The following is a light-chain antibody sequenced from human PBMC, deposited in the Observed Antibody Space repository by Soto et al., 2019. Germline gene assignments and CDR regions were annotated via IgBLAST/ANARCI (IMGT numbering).Light chain of an antibody. J-gene: IGKJ5*01. CDR3: QQRSNWHRGVT. CDR2: GAS. CDR1: QSVTTR. Sequence: VVLTQSPGTLSLSPGERVTLSCSASQSVTTRLAWYQHKPGQAPTLLMSGASNRATGIPARSSGSGSGTDFTLTISSLEHEDFAVYYCQQRSNWHRGVTFDQGTRLAI. V-gene: IGKV3-11*01.